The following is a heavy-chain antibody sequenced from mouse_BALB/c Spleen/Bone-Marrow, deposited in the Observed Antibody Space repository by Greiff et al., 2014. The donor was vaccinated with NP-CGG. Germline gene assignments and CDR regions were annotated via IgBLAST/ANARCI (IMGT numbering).Heavy chain of an antibody. V-gene: IGHV1-26*01. Sequence: VQLQQPGPELVKPGTSVKMSCKASRYTFTDYYMMWVRQSHGKSLEWIGHINPNTDGTFYNQKFKGKATLTVDKSSSTAYMQLNSLTSEDSAVYYCARSRYFDNWGQGTTLTVSS. CDR2: INPNTDGT. CDR3: ARSRYFDN. D-gene: IGHD3-3*01. J-gene: IGHJ2*01. CDR1: RYTFTDYY.